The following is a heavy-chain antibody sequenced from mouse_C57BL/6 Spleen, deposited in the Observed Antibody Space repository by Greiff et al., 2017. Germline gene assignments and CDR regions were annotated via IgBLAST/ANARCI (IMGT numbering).Heavy chain of an antibody. V-gene: IGHV1-74*01. CDR1: GYTFTSYW. Sequence: QVQLQQPGAELVQPGASVKVSCQASGYTFTSYWMHWVKQRPGQGLEWIGRIHPSDSDTTYNQKFKGKATLTVSKSSSTAYMQLSSLTSEDSAVYYCAIYDYDGDYFDYWGQGTTLTVSS. D-gene: IGHD2-4*01. CDR3: AIYDYDGDYFDY. CDR2: IHPSDSDT. J-gene: IGHJ2*01.